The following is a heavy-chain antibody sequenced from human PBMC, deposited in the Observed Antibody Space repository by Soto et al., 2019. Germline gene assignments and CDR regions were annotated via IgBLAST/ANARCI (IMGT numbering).Heavy chain of an antibody. J-gene: IGHJ4*02. Sequence: EVQLLESGGGLVQPRGSLRLSCAASGFTFSSYAMSWVRQAPGKGLEWVSAISGSGGTTYYADSVKGRFTISRDSSKNTLYLQMNSLRAEDTAVYYCAKTLAGTWYYFDYWGQGTLVTVSS. CDR2: ISGSGGTT. V-gene: IGHV3-23*01. CDR3: AKTLAGTWYYFDY. D-gene: IGHD6-19*01. CDR1: GFTFSSYA.